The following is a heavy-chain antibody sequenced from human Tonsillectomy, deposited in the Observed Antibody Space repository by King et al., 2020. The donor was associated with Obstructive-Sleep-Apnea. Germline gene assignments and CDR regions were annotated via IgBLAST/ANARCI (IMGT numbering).Heavy chain of an antibody. Sequence: QLQESGPGLVKPSQTLSLTCTVSGGSISSGGYYWSWIRQHPGKGLEWIGYIYYSGNTYYNPSLKSRVTISVDTSKNQFSLKLSSVSSADTAVYYCARRSSGNNWFDPGGQGTLVTVSS. J-gene: IGHJ5*02. CDR1: GGSISSGGYY. CDR3: ARRSSGNNWFDP. CDR2: IYYSGNT. V-gene: IGHV4-31*03. D-gene: IGHD3-22*01.